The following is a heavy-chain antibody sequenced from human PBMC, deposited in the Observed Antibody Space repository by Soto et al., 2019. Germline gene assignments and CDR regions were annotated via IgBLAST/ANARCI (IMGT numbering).Heavy chain of an antibody. CDR2: ISHGGST. CDR1: GYSFSSGYY. CDR3: ARVGPWVPYYYDSSPYTFQNWFDP. V-gene: IGHV4-38-2*01. J-gene: IGHJ5*02. Sequence: SETLSLTCAVSGYSFSSGYYWGWLRLPPGKGLEWIGSISHGGSTSYNPSLNSRVTLSIDMTTNHVSLILNSVTAAHTAVSYCARVGPWVPYYYDSSPYTFQNWFDPWGQGTLVTVSS. D-gene: IGHD3-22*01.